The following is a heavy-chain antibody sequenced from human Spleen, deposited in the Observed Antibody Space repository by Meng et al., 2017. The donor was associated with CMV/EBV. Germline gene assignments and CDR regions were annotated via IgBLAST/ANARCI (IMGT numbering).Heavy chain of an antibody. Sequence: ASVKVSCKASGYTFTGYYMQWVRQAPGQGLEWMGWINPNTDITKYAQKFQGRVTMTRDTSISTAYMELSRLRSDDTAVYYCARGGGGFSPLDYNYGMDVWGQGTTVTVSS. CDR2: INPNTDIT. J-gene: IGHJ6*02. V-gene: IGHV1-2*02. CDR1: GYTFTGYY. D-gene: IGHD2-15*01. CDR3: ARGGGGFSPLDYNYGMDV.